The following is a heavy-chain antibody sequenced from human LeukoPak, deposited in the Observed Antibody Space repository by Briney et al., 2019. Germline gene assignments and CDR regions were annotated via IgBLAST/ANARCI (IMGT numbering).Heavy chain of an antibody. CDR1: GGSFSGYY. CDR3: ARASNTAMVTY. Sequence: NPSETLSLTCAVYGGSFSGYYWSWIRQPPGKGLEWIGEINHSGSTNYNPSLKSRVTISVDTSKNQFSLKLSSVTAADTAVYYCARASNTAMVTYRGQGTLVTVSP. CDR2: INHSGST. J-gene: IGHJ4*02. D-gene: IGHD5-18*01. V-gene: IGHV4-34*01.